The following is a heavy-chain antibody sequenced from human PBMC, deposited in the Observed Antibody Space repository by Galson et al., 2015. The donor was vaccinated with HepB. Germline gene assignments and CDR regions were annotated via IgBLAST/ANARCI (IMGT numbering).Heavy chain of an antibody. Sequence: SVKVSCKASGYTFSRYTIHWVRQAPGKGLEWMGGINPICGTANYAQKFQGRVTMTTDESTSTAYMELSSLRSEDTAVYYCARDTIPYSWSYSTGRFGAFDIWGQGTMVTVSS. CDR1: GYTFSRYT. CDR2: INPICGTA. V-gene: IGHV1-69*05. CDR3: ARDTIPYSWSYSTGRFGAFDI. J-gene: IGHJ3*02. D-gene: IGHD1-26*01.